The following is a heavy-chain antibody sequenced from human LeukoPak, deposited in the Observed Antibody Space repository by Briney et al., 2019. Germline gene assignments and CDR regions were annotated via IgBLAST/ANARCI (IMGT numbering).Heavy chain of an antibody. J-gene: IGHJ4*02. Sequence: SETLSLTCTVSGGSISSSSYYWGWIRQPPGKGLEWIGRIYYSGSTYYNTSPKSRVTISVDTSKNQFSLKLSSVTAADTAVYYCARLRWSKLMVYATSRLFDYWGQGTLVTVSS. D-gene: IGHD2-8*01. V-gene: IGHV4-39*01. CDR3: ARLRWSKLMVYATSRLFDY. CDR1: GGSISSSSYY. CDR2: IYYSGST.